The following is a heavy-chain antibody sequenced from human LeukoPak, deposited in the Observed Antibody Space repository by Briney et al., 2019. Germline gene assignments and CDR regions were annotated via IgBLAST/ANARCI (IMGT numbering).Heavy chain of an antibody. CDR2: IKQDGSEK. CDR1: GFTFSSYW. CDR3: AREGELLKQYAFDI. V-gene: IGHV3-7*01. Sequence: GGSLRLSCAASGFTFSSYWMSWVRQAPGKGLEWVANIKQDGSEKYYVDSVKGRFTISRDNSKNTLYLQMNSLRAEDTAVYYCAREGELLKQYAFDIWGQGTMVTVSS. D-gene: IGHD1-26*01. J-gene: IGHJ3*02.